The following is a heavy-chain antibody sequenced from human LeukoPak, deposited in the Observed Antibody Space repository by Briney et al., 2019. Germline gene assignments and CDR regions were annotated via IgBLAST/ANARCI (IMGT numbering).Heavy chain of an antibody. Sequence: PSETLSLACTVSGASVSGSAYYWSWIRQPPGKGLEWIGYIYYSGSTNYNPSLKSRVTISVDTSKNQFSLKLSSVTAADTAVYYCARGRLDYDILTGYYPYYFDYWGQGTLVTVSS. D-gene: IGHD3-9*01. CDR3: ARGRLDYDILTGYYPYYFDY. V-gene: IGHV4-61*08. CDR1: GASVSGSAYY. CDR2: IYYSGST. J-gene: IGHJ4*02.